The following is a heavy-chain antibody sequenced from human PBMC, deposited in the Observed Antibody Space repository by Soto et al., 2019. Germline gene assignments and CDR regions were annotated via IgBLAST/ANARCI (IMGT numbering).Heavy chain of an antibody. J-gene: IGHJ6*02. CDR3: AKGRGNWKTGYYYYGMDV. D-gene: IGHD1-1*01. V-gene: IGHV3-66*02. CDR1: GFTISTNY. CDR2: IYSGDST. Sequence: GGSLRLSCAASGFTISTNYMTWVRQAPGKGLEWVSIIYSGDSTYYADSVKGRFTISRDNSKNTLFLQMNSLRAEDTAVYYCAKGRGNWKTGYYYYGMDVWGQGTTVTVSS.